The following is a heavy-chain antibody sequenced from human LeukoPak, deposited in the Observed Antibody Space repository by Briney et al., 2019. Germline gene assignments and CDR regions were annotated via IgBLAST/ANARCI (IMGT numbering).Heavy chain of an antibody. Sequence: EASVKVSCKVSGYTLTELSMQWVRQAPGKGLEWMGGFDPEDGETIYAQKFQGRVTMTEDTSTDTAYMELSSLRSEDTAVYYCATPYSNYVRYYYGMDVWGQGTTVTVSS. J-gene: IGHJ6*02. CDR3: ATPYSNYVRYYYGMDV. CDR2: FDPEDGET. V-gene: IGHV1-24*01. CDR1: GYTLTELS. D-gene: IGHD4-11*01.